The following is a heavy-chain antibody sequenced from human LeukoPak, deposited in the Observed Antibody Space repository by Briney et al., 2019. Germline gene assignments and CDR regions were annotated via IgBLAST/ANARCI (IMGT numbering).Heavy chain of an antibody. CDR3: ARGQGAFDI. V-gene: IGHV6-1*01. Sequence: SQTLSLTCAISGDSFSSNSAAWDWHRQSPSRGLEWLGRTYYRSKWYNDYAVSVKSRITINPDTSKNQFSLQLNSVTPEDTAVYYCARGQGAFDIWGQGTMVTVSS. J-gene: IGHJ3*02. CDR1: GDSFSSNSAA. CDR2: TYYRSKWYN.